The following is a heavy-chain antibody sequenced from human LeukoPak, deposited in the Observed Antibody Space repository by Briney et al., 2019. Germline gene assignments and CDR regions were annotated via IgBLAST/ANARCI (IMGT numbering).Heavy chain of an antibody. D-gene: IGHD2-2*01. CDR3: ARVVGEYCSSTSCPTEHYFDS. V-gene: IGHV4-34*01. J-gene: IGHJ4*02. CDR1: GGSFSGYY. Sequence: PSETLSLTCAVYGGSFSGYYWSWIRQPPGKGLEWIGEINHSGSTNYNPSLKSRVTISVDTSKNQFSLKLSSVTAADTAVYYCARVVGEYCSSTSCPTEHYFDSWGQGTLVTVSP. CDR2: INHSGST.